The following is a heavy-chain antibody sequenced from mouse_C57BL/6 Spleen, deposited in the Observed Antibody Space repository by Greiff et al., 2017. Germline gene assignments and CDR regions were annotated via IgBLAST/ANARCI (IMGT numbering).Heavy chain of an antibody. V-gene: IGHV1-64*01. CDR3: ARWTTVVAYYYAMDY. Sequence: QVQLQQPGAELVKPGASVKLSCKASGYTFTSYWMHWVKQRPGQGLEWIGMIHPNSGSTNYNEKFKSKATLTVDKSSSTAYMQLSSLTSEDSAVYYCARWTTVVAYYYAMDYWGQGTSVTVSS. CDR1: GYTFTSYW. D-gene: IGHD1-1*01. J-gene: IGHJ4*01. CDR2: IHPNSGST.